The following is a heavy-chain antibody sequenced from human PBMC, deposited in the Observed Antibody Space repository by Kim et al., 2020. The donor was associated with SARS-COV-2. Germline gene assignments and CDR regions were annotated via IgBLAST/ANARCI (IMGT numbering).Heavy chain of an antibody. D-gene: IGHD3-3*01. CDR2: ISYDGSNK. CDR3: AKDLEDDFWSGYLDY. CDR1: GFTFSSYG. V-gene: IGHV3-30*18. Sequence: GGSLRLSCAASGFTFSSYGMHWVRQAPGKGLEWVAVISYDGSNKYYADSVKGRFTISRDNSKNTLYLQMNSLRAEDTAVYYCAKDLEDDFWSGYLDYWGQGTLVTVSS. J-gene: IGHJ4*02.